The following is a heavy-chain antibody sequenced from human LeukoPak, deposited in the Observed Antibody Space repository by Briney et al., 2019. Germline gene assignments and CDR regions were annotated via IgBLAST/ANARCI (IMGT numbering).Heavy chain of an antibody. CDR3: ATGANLFQF. D-gene: IGHD1-14*01. CDR1: GFIFTDSW. V-gene: IGHV3-7*01. CDR2: IRHDGSQT. J-gene: IGHJ4*02. Sequence: GGSLRLSCAASGFIFTDSWMSWVRQAPGKGLEWVANIRHDGSQTYYLDSVKGRFTISRDNAKNEVYLEMNNLRGADTAVYYCATGANLFQFWGQGTLVTVSA.